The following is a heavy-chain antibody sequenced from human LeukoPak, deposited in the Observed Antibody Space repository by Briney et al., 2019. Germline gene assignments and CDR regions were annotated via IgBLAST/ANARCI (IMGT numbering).Heavy chain of an antibody. CDR2: ISYDGSNK. D-gene: IGHD3-10*01. V-gene: IGHV3-30*03. Sequence: GGSLRLSCAASGFTFSSYSMNWVRQAPGKGLEWVAVISYDGSNKYYADSVKGRFTISRDNSKNTLYLQMNSLRAEDTAVYYCASGSGSANWFDPWGQGTLVTVSS. CDR3: ASGSGSANWFDP. J-gene: IGHJ5*02. CDR1: GFTFSSYS.